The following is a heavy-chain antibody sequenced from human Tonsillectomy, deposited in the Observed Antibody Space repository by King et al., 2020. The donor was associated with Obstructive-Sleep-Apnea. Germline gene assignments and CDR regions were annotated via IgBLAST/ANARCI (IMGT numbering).Heavy chain of an antibody. CDR2: ISSSSSYI. CDR1: GFTFSSYS. D-gene: IGHD3-16*02. CDR3: ATPPSKSFSVYYGMDV. J-gene: IGHJ6*02. Sequence: VQLVESGGGLVKPGGSLRLSCAASGFTFSSYSMNWVRQAPGKGLEWVSSISSSSSYIYYADSVKGRFTISRDNAKNSLYLQMNSLRAEDTAVYYCATPPSKSFSVYYGMDVWGQGTTVTVSS. V-gene: IGHV3-21*01.